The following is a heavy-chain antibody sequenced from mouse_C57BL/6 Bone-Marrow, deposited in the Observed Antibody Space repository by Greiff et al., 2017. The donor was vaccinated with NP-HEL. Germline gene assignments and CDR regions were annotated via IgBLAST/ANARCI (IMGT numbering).Heavy chain of an antibody. Sequence: EVMLVESGGGLVQPKGSLKLSCAASGFSFNTYAMNWVRQAPGKGLEWVARIRSKSNNYATYYADSVKDRFTISRDDSESMLYLQMNNLKTEDTAMYYCVINSWGFAYWGQGTLVTVSA. J-gene: IGHJ3*01. D-gene: IGHD2-12*01. CDR2: IRSKSNNYAT. CDR1: GFSFNTYA. V-gene: IGHV10-1*01. CDR3: VINSWGFAY.